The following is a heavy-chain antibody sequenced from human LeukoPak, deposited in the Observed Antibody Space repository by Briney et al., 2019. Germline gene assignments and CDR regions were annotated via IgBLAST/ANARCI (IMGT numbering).Heavy chain of an antibody. CDR1: GFTFSNHW. CDR3: ARDPQTTYYYGSGSYRSATGFDP. J-gene: IGHJ5*02. D-gene: IGHD3-10*01. CDR2: IKQDGSEK. V-gene: IGHV3-7*05. Sequence: PGGSLRLSCAASGFTFSNHWMSWVRQAPGKGLQWVANIKQDGSEKNYVDSVKGRFTISRDNANNSLYLQMNSLRAEDTAVYYCARDPQTTYYYGSGSYRSATGFDPWGQGTLVTVSS.